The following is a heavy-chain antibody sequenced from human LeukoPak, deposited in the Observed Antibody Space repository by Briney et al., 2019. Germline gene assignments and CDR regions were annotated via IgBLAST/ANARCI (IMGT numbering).Heavy chain of an antibody. Sequence: GGSLRLSCAASGFTFSGSAMHWVSQASGKGLEWVGRIRSKANSYTTAYAASVKGRFTISRDDSKNTAYLQMNSLKTEDTAVYYCTSFSAKVVFDSYWGQGTLVTVSS. CDR1: GFTFSGSA. V-gene: IGHV3-73*01. CDR2: IRSKANSYTT. J-gene: IGHJ4*02. D-gene: IGHD4-23*01. CDR3: TSFSAKVVFDSY.